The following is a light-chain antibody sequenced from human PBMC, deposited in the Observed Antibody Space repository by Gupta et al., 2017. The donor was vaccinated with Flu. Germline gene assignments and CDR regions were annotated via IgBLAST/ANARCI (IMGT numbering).Light chain of an antibody. Sequence: GTLSLSPGERATLSCGASQTVSSDYLAWYQQKPGQAPRLLIYGATSRATDVPDRFSGSGSGTDFTLIISRLEPEDFAVYYCHQYGGSPRTFGQGTKVEIK. CDR2: GAT. V-gene: IGKV3-20*01. J-gene: IGKJ1*01. CDR1: QTVSSDY. CDR3: HQYGGSPRT.